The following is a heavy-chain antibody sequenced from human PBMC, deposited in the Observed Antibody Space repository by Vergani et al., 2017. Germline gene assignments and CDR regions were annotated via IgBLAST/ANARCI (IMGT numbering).Heavy chain of an antibody. D-gene: IGHD1-7*01. J-gene: IGHJ5*02. V-gene: IGHV3-30*01. CDR3: ARDRIRELWWFDP. CDR1: GFTFSSYA. CDR2: ISYDGSNK. Sequence: QVQLVESGGGVVQPGRSLRLSCAASGFTFSSYAMHWVRQAPGKGLEGVAVISYDGSNKYYADSVKGRFTISRDNSKNTLYLQMNSLTAEDTAVYYCARDRIRELWWFDPWGQGTLVTVSS.